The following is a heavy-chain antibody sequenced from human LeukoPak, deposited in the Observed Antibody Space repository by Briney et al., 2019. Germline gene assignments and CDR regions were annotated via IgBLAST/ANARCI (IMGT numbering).Heavy chain of an antibody. Sequence: QAGGSLRLSCAASGFTFSSYAMSWVRQAPGKGLEWVSAISGSGGSTYYADSVKGRFTISRDNSKNTLYLQMNSLRAEDTAVYYCAKPQGGYYDSSGYRGFDYWGRGTLVTVSS. CDR3: AKPQGGYYDSSGYRGFDY. V-gene: IGHV3-23*01. CDR1: GFTFSSYA. D-gene: IGHD3-22*01. J-gene: IGHJ4*02. CDR2: ISGSGGST.